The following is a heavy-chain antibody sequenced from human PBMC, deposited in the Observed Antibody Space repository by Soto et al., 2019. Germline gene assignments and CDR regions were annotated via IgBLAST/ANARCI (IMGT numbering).Heavy chain of an antibody. CDR1: GYTFTGYY. V-gene: IGHV1-2*04. CDR3: ARASDTDMVHFDY. CDR2: MNPNSGGT. D-gene: IGHD5-18*01. Sequence: ASVKVSCKASGYTFTGYYMHWVRQAPGQGLEWMGWMNPNSGGTDYAQKFQGWVTMTRDTSISTAYMELSRLRSEDTAVYYCARASDTDMVHFDYWGQGTLVTVSS. J-gene: IGHJ4*02.